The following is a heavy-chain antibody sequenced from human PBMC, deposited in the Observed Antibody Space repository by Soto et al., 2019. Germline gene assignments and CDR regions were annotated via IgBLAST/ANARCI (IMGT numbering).Heavy chain of an antibody. V-gene: IGHV4-30-4*01. D-gene: IGHD2-21*01. Sequence: PSETLSLTCTVSGGSISSGDYYWSWIRQPPGKGLEWIGYIYYSGSTYYNPSLKSRVTISVDTSKNQFSLKLSSVTAADTAVYYCARDSSGGEHWFDPWGQGTLVTVSS. J-gene: IGHJ5*02. CDR1: GGSISSGDYY. CDR3: ARDSSGGEHWFDP. CDR2: IYYSGST.